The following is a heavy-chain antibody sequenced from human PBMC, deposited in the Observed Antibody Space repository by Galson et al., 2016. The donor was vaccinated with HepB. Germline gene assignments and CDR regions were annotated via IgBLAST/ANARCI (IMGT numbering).Heavy chain of an antibody. Sequence: CAISGDSVSSNSAAWNWIRQSPSRGLEWLGRTYYRSKWYNDYAVSVKSRITINPNTSKDQFSLQLNSVTPEDTAVYYCASGPRAYFYFWGQGTLVTVSS. CDR2: TYYRSKWYN. CDR1: GDSVSSNSAA. J-gene: IGHJ4*02. V-gene: IGHV6-1*01. CDR3: ASGPRAYFYF.